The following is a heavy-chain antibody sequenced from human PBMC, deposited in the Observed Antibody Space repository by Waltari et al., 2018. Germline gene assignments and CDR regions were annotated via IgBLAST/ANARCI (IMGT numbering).Heavy chain of an antibody. D-gene: IGHD3-3*01. CDR2: INDSGRT. J-gene: IGHJ6*03. CDR3: ARVFGYYYYYMDV. Sequence: GGSLSGYHWTWIRQPPGKGLEWIGEINDSGRTTYNPSLESRVTVSIDTANNQFSLRVRSVTAADTAVYYCARVFGYYYYYMDVWGKGTTVTISS. V-gene: IGHV4-34*01. CDR1: GGSLSGYH.